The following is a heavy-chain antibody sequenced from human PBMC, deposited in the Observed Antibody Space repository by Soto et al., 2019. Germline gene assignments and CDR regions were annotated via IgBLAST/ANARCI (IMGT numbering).Heavy chain of an antibody. CDR1: GGSFSGYY. V-gene: IGHV4-34*02. CDR3: ARSTRLRSAYFVEV. J-gene: IGHJ2*01. CDR2: INPSGST. D-gene: IGHD3-3*01. Sequence: QVQLQQWGAGLLKPSETLSLTCAVYGGSFSGYYWSWIRQSPGQGLEWFGEINPSGSTNYNPSLKTRVTISVDTSKNQFSLNLNSVTAADTAVYYFARSTRLRSAYFVEVWGRGTLVTVSS.